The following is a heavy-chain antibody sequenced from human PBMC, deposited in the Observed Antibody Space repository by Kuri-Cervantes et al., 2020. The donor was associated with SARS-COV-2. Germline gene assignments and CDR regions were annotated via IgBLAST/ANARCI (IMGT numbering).Heavy chain of an antibody. J-gene: IGHJ4*02. Sequence: ETLSLTCTGSGGSISSYYWSWVRQAPGKGLEWVSAISGSGGSTYYADSVKGRFTISRDNSKNTLYLQMNSLRAEDTAVYYCAKTVTARGFVYWGQGTLVTVSS. D-gene: IGHD6-6*01. CDR1: GGSISSYY. CDR2: ISGSGGST. CDR3: AKTVTARGFVY. V-gene: IGHV3-23*01.